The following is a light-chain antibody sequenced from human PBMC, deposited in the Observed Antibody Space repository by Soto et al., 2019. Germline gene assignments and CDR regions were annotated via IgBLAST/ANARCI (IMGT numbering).Light chain of an antibody. CDR3: KQSYSTPLT. V-gene: IGKV1-39*01. J-gene: IGKJ1*01. CDR1: QSISSY. Sequence: DIQMTQSPSSLSASVGDRVTITCRASQSISSYLNWYQQKPGKAPKLLIYAASSLQSGVPSSFSGSGSGTDFTLTICRLQPEDFATYYCKQSYSTPLTFGQGTKVEIK. CDR2: AAS.